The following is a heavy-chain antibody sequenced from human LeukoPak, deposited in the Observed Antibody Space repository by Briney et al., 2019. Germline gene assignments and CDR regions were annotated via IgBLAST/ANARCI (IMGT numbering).Heavy chain of an antibody. D-gene: IGHD3-22*01. CDR2: IWNDGSTQ. V-gene: IGHV3-33*01. CDR1: GFTFSRYG. Sequence: PGMSLRLPCAASGFTFSRYGMHWVRQAPGKGLEWVAFIWNDGSTQNYADSVKGRFTISRDNSKKMVYVQMNSLRVDDTAVYYCARDWYYDSAGYFPYWGLGTLVTVSS. CDR3: ARDWYYDSAGYFPY. J-gene: IGHJ4*02.